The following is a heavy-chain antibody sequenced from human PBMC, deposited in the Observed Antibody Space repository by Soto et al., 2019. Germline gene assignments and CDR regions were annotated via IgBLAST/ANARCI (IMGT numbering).Heavy chain of an antibody. J-gene: IGHJ4*02. CDR3: ARSEATVLDN. Sequence: SETLSLTCTASGGSMSSSNWWTWFRQPPGQGLEWIGEAHHSGRTNYNPSLKSRFTISVDKSKNHFSLKLSSVTAADTAVYYCARSEATVLDNWGQGTLVTVS. D-gene: IGHD4-17*01. CDR2: AHHSGRT. V-gene: IGHV4-4*02. CDR1: GGSMSSSNW.